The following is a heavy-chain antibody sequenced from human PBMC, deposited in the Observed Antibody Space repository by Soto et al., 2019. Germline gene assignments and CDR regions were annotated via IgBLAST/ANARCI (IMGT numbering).Heavy chain of an antibody. D-gene: IGHD1-1*01. V-gene: IGHV4-59*02. J-gene: IGHJ4*02. CDR3: ARGSGSLYYLDY. CDR2: ISYSGGT. CDR1: GASVSSYY. Sequence: SETLSLTCTVSGASVSSYYWSWIRQPPGRGLEWFGYISYSGGTNYNPSLKSRVTISMDTSRNQFSLRLSSVTAADTAVYYCARGSGSLYYLDYWGQGTLVTVSS.